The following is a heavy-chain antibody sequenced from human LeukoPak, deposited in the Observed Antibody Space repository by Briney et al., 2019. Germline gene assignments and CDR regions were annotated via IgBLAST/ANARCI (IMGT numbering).Heavy chain of an antibody. CDR1: GFTFSSYS. CDR2: ISSSSSYI. V-gene: IGHV3-21*04. Sequence: GGSLRLSCAASGFTFSSYSMNWVRQAPGEGLEWVSSISSSSSYIYYADSAKGRFTISRDNAKNSMYLEMNSLRAEDTAVYYCAREPIFGVLEETIDYWGQGTLVTVSS. CDR3: AREPIFGVLEETIDY. J-gene: IGHJ4*02. D-gene: IGHD3-3*01.